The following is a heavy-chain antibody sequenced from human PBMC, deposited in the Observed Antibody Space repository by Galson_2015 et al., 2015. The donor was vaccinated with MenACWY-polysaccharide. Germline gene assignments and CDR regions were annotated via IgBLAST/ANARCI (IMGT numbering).Heavy chain of an antibody. V-gene: IGHV4-59*01. J-gene: IGHJ4*02. CDR2: IYNSGST. CDR3: ARVTSVIRGVISN. CDR1: GDSINAYY. Sequence: ETLSLTCTVSGDSINAYYLSWIRPPPGKGLEWIGYIYNSGSTNYNPSLESRVTISVDTSKNQFSLKLNSVTAADTAVYYCARVTSVIRGVISNWGQGTLVTVSS. D-gene: IGHD3-10*01.